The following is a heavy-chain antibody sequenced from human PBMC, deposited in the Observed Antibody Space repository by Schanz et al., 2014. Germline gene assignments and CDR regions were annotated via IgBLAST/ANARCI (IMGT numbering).Heavy chain of an antibody. D-gene: IGHD2-2*01. CDR3: VKEGTVVSGYPRDH. J-gene: IGHJ4*02. CDR1: GFTFSSYA. CDR2: ISYDGNNK. V-gene: IGHV3-30*04. Sequence: QVQLVESGGGVVQPGRSLRLSCAASGFTFSSYAMHWVRQAPGKGLEWVALISYDGNNKYYADSVKGRFTISRDNAKNTLYLQMYSLRAEDTAVYYCVKEGTVVSGYPRDHWGQGTLVTVSS.